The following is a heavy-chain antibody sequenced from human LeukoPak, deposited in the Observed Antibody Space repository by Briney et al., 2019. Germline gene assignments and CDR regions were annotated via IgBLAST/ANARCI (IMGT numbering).Heavy chain of an antibody. D-gene: IGHD1-1*01. CDR2: INHSGST. CDR1: GGSFSGYY. Sequence: SETLSLTCAVYGGSFSGYYWSWIRQPPGKGLEWIGEINHSGSTNYNPSLKSRVTISVDTSKNQFSLKLSSVTAADTAVYYCAWNDDYWGQGTLVTVSS. V-gene: IGHV4-34*01. J-gene: IGHJ4*02. CDR3: AWNDDY.